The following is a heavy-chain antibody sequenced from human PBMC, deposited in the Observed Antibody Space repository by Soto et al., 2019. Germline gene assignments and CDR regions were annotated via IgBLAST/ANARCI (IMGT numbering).Heavy chain of an antibody. CDR3: ARGRPGGGVNRSWFDP. Sequence: ASVKVSCKASGYTFTSNDIYWLRQAPGQGLGWMGWMNPKSGKTGFAQKFQDRLRLTSNTSITTAYMDLTGLMFEDTAVYYCARGRPGGGVNRSWFDPWGQGTLVTVSS. D-gene: IGHD2-8*01. CDR2: MNPKSGKT. CDR1: GYTFTSND. V-gene: IGHV1-8*01. J-gene: IGHJ5*02.